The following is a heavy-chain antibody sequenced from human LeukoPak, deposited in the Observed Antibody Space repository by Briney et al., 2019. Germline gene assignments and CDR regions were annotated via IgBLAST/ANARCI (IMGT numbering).Heavy chain of an antibody. V-gene: IGHV4-34*01. Sequence: PSETLSLTCAVYGGSFSGYYWSWIRQPPGKGLEWIGEINHSGGTNYNPYLKNRVFISVDTSKNQFSLKLSSVTAADTAVYYCAREAARGVGPWGQGTLVTVSS. CDR3: AREAARGVGP. J-gene: IGHJ5*02. D-gene: IGHD6-6*01. CDR1: GGSFSGYY. CDR2: INHSGGT.